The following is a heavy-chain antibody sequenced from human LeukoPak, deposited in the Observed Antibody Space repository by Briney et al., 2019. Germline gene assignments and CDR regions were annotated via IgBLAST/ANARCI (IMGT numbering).Heavy chain of an antibody. D-gene: IGHD3-16*01. CDR1: GGSISSSSYY. CDR3: ARHGGAEFLYYFDY. CDR2: IYYSGST. Sequence: KPSETLSLTCTVSGGSISSSSYYWGWIRQPPGKGLEWIGSIYYSGSTYYNPSLRSRVTISVDTSKNQFSLKLSSVTAADTAVYYCARHGGAEFLYYFDYWGQGTLVTVSS. J-gene: IGHJ4*02. V-gene: IGHV4-39*01.